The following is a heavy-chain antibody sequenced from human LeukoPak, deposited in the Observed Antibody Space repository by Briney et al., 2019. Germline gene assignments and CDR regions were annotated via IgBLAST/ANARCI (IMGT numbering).Heavy chain of an antibody. Sequence: PSETLSLTCTVSGGSISSYYWSWIRQPPGKGLEWIGYIYYSGSTNYNPSLKSRVTISVDTSKNQFSLKLSSVTAADTAMYYCARGEAVANSFDYWGQGTPVIVSS. V-gene: IGHV4-59*01. CDR1: GGSISSYY. CDR3: ARGEAVANSFDY. J-gene: IGHJ4*02. CDR2: IYYSGST. D-gene: IGHD6-19*01.